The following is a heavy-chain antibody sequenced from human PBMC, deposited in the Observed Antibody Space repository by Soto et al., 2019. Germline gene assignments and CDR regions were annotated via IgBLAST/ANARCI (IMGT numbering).Heavy chain of an antibody. J-gene: IGHJ6*02. V-gene: IGHV1-18*01. CDR3: ARDNGAARKGYFYVMDV. D-gene: IGHD6-6*01. CDR2: ISAYNGNT. CDR1: GYTFTSYG. Sequence: SCKASGYTFTSYGISWVRQAPGQGLEWMGWISAYNGNTNYAQKLQGRVTMTTDTSTSTAYMELRSLRSDDTAVYYCARDNGAARKGYFYVMDVWGQCXTVTVCS.